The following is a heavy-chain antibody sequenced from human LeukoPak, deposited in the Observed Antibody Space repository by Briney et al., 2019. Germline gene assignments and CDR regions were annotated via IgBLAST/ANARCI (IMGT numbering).Heavy chain of an antibody. CDR1: GYTFTSYG. CDR3: ARDLAVGATTGFDY. V-gene: IGHV1-18*01. D-gene: IGHD1-26*01. Sequence: ASVKVSCKASGYTFTSYGISWVRQAPGQGLEWMGWIIAYNGNTNYAQKLQGRVTMTTDTSTNTAYMELRSLRSDDTAVYYCARDLAVGATTGFDYWGQGTLVTVSS. CDR2: IIAYNGNT. J-gene: IGHJ4*02.